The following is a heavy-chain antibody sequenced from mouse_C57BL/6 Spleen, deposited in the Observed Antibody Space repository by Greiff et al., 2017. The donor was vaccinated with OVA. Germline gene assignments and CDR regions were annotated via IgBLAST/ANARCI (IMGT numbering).Heavy chain of an antibody. Sequence: VQLQQPGAELVKPGASVKLSCKASGYTFTSYWMQWVKQRPGQGLEWIGEIDPSDSYTNYNQKFKGKATLTVDTSSSTAYMQLSSLTSEDSAVYYCARRKVWGQGTSVTVSS. CDR2: IDPSDSYT. J-gene: IGHJ4*01. CDR3: ARRKV. CDR1: GYTFTSYW. V-gene: IGHV1-50*01. D-gene: IGHD1-3*01.